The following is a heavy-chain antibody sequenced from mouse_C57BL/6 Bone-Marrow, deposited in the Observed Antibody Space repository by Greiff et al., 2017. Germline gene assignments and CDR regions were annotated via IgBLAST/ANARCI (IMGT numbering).Heavy chain of an antibody. CDR2: IYPGSGST. Sequence: QVQLQQPGAELVKPGASVKLSCKASGYTFTSYWITWVKQRPGQGLEWIGDIYPGSGSTHYNEKFESKATLTVDTSSSTAYMQLSSLTSEDSAVYYCARGFYHEDWGQGTTLTVSS. J-gene: IGHJ2*01. D-gene: IGHD1-1*01. CDR1: GYTFTSYW. V-gene: IGHV1-55*01. CDR3: ARGFYHED.